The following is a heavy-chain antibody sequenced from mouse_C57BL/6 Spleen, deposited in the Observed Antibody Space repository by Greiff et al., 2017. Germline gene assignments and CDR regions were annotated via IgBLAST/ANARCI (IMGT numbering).Heavy chain of an antibody. CDR1: GYTFTDYY. D-gene: IGHD1-3*01. CDR2: INPNNGGT. Sequence: EVQLQQSGAELVKPGASVKISCKASGYTFTDYYMNWVKQRPGKGLEWIGDINPNNGGTSYNQKFKGKATLTVDTSSSTAYMELRSLTSEDSAVYYCAREGGRSSYAMDYWGKGITVTAYS. V-gene: IGHV1-26*01. J-gene: IGHJ4*01. CDR3: AREGGRSSYAMDY.